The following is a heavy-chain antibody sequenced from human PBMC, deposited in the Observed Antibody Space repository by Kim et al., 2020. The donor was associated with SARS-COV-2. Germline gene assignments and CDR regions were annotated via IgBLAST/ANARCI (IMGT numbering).Heavy chain of an antibody. J-gene: IGHJ6*02. V-gene: IGHV3-73*01. Sequence: ATAYAASVKGRFTISRDDSKNTAYLQMNSLKTEDTAVYYCTSLTTSGMDVWGQGTTVTVSS. CDR2: AT. D-gene: IGHD4-17*01. CDR3: TSLTTSGMDV.